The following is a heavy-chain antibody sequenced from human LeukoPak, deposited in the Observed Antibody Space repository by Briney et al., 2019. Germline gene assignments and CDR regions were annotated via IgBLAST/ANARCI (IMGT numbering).Heavy chain of an antibody. CDR2: IYYSGST. CDR1: GGSISSYY. Sequence: SETLSLTCTVSGGSISSYYWSWIRHPPGKGLEWIGYIYYSGSTNYNPSLKSRVTISVDTSKNQFSLKLSSVTAADTAMYYCARAPLLYYYDSSGYFDHWGQGTLVTVSS. D-gene: IGHD3-22*01. J-gene: IGHJ4*02. CDR3: ARAPLLYYYDSSGYFDH. V-gene: IGHV4-59*01.